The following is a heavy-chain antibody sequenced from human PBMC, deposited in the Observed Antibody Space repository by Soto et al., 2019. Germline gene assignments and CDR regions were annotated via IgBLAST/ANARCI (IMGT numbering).Heavy chain of an antibody. CDR1: GGSISSSSYY. CDR3: ARHGDYDFHCMDV. D-gene: IGHD3-3*01. Sequence: SETLSLTCTVSGGSISSSSYYWGWIHQPPGKGLEWIGSIYYSGSTYYNPSLKSRVTISVDTSKNQFSLKLSSVTAADTAVYYCARHGDYDFHCMDVWGQGTTVTVSS. J-gene: IGHJ6*02. CDR2: IYYSGST. V-gene: IGHV4-39*01.